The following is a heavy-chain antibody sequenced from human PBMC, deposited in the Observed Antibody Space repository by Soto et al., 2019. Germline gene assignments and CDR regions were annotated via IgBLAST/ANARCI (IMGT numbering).Heavy chain of an antibody. CDR3: ASRRNPYGAYDY. CDR2: IWYDGSNK. V-gene: IGHV3-33*08. J-gene: IGHJ4*02. D-gene: IGHD4-17*01. Sequence: GGSLRLSCAASGFTFSSYTMNWVRQAPGKGLEWVAVIWYDGSNKYYADSVKGRFTISRDNSKNTLYLQMNSLRAEDTAVYYCASRRNPYGAYDYWGQGTLVTVSS. CDR1: GFTFSSYT.